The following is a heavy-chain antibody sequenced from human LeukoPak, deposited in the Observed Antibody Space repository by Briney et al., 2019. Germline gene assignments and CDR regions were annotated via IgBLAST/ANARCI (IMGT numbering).Heavy chain of an antibody. Sequence: HTGGSLRLSCAASGFTFSSYSMNWVRQAPGKGLEWVSYISSSSSTIYYADSVKGRFTISRDNAKNSLYPQMNSLRAEDTAVYYCARDRDIVVVPALTGFDYWGQGTLVTVSS. J-gene: IGHJ4*02. V-gene: IGHV3-48*01. CDR1: GFTFSSYS. D-gene: IGHD2-2*01. CDR2: ISSSSSTI. CDR3: ARDRDIVVVPALTGFDY.